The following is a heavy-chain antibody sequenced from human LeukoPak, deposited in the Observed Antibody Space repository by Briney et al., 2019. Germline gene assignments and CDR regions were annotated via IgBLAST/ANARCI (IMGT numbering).Heavy chain of an antibody. CDR2: INPNSGGT. J-gene: IGHJ4*02. CDR1: GYTFTGYY. D-gene: IGHD5-12*01. V-gene: IGHV1-2*02. Sequence: ASVKVSCKASGYTFTGYYMHWVRQAPGQGLEWMGWINPNSGGTNYAQKFQGRVTMTRDTSISTAYMELSRLRSDDTAVYYCAGTHLDGYKPFDYWGQGTLVTVSS. CDR3: AGTHLDGYKPFDY.